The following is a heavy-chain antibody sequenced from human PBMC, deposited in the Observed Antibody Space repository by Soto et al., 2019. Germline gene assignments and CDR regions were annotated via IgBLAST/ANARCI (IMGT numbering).Heavy chain of an antibody. CDR3: ASYSSSSYHYYGLYV. CDR1: GYTFTGYY. Sequence: AASVKVSCKASGYTFTGYYMHWVRQAPGQGLEWMGWINPNSGGTNYAQKFQGWVTMTRDTSISTAYMELSRLRSDDTAVYYCASYSSSSYHYYGLYVSAQRTTVTGSS. CDR2: INPNSGGT. J-gene: IGHJ6*01. D-gene: IGHD6-6*01. V-gene: IGHV1-2*04.